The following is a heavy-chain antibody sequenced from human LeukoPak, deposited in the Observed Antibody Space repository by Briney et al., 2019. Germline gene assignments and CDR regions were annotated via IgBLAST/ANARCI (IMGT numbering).Heavy chain of an antibody. Sequence: QPGGSLRLSCAASGFTFSSYAMSWVRQAPGKGLEWVSPISGSGGSTYYADSVKGRFTISRDNSKNTLYLQMNSLRAEDTAVYYCAKPPPMVRGVPIRNYYYYYGMDVWGQGTTVTVSS. J-gene: IGHJ6*02. V-gene: IGHV3-23*01. CDR1: GFTFSSYA. CDR2: ISGSGGST. D-gene: IGHD3-10*01. CDR3: AKPPPMVRGVPIRNYYYYYGMDV.